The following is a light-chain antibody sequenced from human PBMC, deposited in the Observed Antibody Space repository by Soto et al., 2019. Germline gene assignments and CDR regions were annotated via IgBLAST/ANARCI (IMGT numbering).Light chain of an antibody. Sequence: DIVMTQSPDSLAVSLGERATINCKSSQSILSSSDNQDYLAWYQQKPGQPPKLLIYWASTRESGVPDRFSGSGSGTDFTLTISSLHAEDVAVYYCHHYYSAPLTFGQGTKVEI. CDR2: WAS. CDR1: QSILSSSDNQDY. V-gene: IGKV4-1*01. CDR3: HHYYSAPLT. J-gene: IGKJ1*01.